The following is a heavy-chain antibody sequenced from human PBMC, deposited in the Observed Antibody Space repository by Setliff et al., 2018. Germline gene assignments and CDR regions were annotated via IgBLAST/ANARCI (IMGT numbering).Heavy chain of an antibody. D-gene: IGHD6-6*01. J-gene: IGHJ4*02. Sequence: PGGSLRLSYAASGVTVSDAWMGWVRQTPGEGLDWVGRIKSKTDGGPTDYAAPVKGRFTISRDNSKNSLYLQMNSLRAEDTAVYYCARGHYSSSSGWGQGTLVTVSS. CDR3: ARGHYSSSSG. CDR2: IKSKTDGGPT. V-gene: IGHV3-15*01. CDR1: GVTVSDAW.